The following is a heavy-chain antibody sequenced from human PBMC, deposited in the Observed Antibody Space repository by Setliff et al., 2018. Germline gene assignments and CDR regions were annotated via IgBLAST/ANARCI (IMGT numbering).Heavy chain of an antibody. CDR2: VSDNNGNT. CDR1: GYRFSTYG. V-gene: IGHV1-18*01. CDR3: ARWNGSGYFYY. D-gene: IGHD3-3*01. J-gene: IGHJ4*02. Sequence: ASVKVSCKASGYRFSTYGTSWVRQAPGQGLEWMAWVSDNNGNTNYAKSFQGRVTMNTDESTRTAYMELSSLTFEDTAVYYCARWNGSGYFYYWGQGTWVTVSS.